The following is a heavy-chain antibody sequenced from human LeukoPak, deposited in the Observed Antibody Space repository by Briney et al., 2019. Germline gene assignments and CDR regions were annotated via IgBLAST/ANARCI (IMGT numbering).Heavy chain of an antibody. CDR2: INPNSGDT. CDR1: GYIFTGYY. Sequence: ASVKVSCKASGYIFTGYYMHWVRQAPGQGLEWMGWINPNSGDTNYAQKFQGKVTMTRDTSISTAYMELSRLRSDDTAVYYCAREPSNYGDHYFDYWGQGTLVTVSS. J-gene: IGHJ4*02. CDR3: AREPSNYGDHYFDY. D-gene: IGHD4-17*01. V-gene: IGHV1-2*02.